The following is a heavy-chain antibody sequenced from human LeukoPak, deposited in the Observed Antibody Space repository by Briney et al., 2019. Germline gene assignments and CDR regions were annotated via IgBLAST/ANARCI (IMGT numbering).Heavy chain of an antibody. CDR1: GFTFSSYA. CDR3: AKDRVATVVTRAFDY. D-gene: IGHD4-23*01. CDR2: ISGSGGST. V-gene: IGHV3-23*01. J-gene: IGHJ4*02. Sequence: HPGGSLRLSCAASGFTFSSYAMSWVRQAPGKGLEWVSAISGSGGSTYYADSVKGRFTISRDNSKNTLYLQMNSLRAEDTAVYYCAKDRVATVVTRAFDYWGQGTLVTVSS.